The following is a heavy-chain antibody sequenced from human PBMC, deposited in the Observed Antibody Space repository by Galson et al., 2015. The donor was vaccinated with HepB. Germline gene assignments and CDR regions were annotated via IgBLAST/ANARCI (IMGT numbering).Heavy chain of an antibody. CDR3: TTELRWGG. Sequence: LRLSCAVSGLTLINAWMDWVRQAPGKGLEWVGRIKSKTDGEATDYAAPVKGRFTISRDDSKNTVFLQMNRLTTDDTAVYYCTTELRWGGWGQGTLVTVSS. J-gene: IGHJ4*02. D-gene: IGHD3-10*01. V-gene: IGHV3-15*07. CDR2: IKSKTDGEAT. CDR1: GLTLINAW.